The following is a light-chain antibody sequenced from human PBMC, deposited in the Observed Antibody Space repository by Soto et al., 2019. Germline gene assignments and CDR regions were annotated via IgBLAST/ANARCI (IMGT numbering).Light chain of an antibody. CDR3: KQYASLQGT. Sequence: EIVVTQSPGTLSLSTGERATLSCRASQSVSSNYLAWYQQKFGQAPRLLIYGASSRATGIPDRFSGSGSGTDLTITISRLETEDFAVYYCKQYASLQGTFGGWTKVEIK. CDR1: QSVSSNY. V-gene: IGKV3-20*01. J-gene: IGKJ4*01. CDR2: GAS.